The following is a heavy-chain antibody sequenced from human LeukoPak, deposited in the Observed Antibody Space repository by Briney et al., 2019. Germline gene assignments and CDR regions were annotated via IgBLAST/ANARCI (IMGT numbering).Heavy chain of an antibody. CDR1: GGSFGGYY. V-gene: IGHV4-34*01. D-gene: IGHD3-22*01. Sequence: MPSETLSLTCAVYGGSFGGYYWSWIRQPPGKGLEWIGEINHSGSTNYNPSLKSRVTISVDTSKNQFSLKLSSVTAADTAVYYCARGRRPYYYDSRGYFDYWGQGTLVTVSS. CDR2: INHSGST. J-gene: IGHJ4*02. CDR3: ARGRRPYYYDSRGYFDY.